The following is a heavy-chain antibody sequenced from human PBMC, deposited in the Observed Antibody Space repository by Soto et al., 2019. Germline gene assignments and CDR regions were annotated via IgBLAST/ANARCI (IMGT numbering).Heavy chain of an antibody. D-gene: IGHD4-17*01. CDR1: GFTFSSYG. Sequence: QVQLVESGGGVVQPGRSLRLSCAASGFTFSSYGMHWVRQAPGKGLEWLAVISYDGSNKYYADSVKGRFTISRDNSKNTLYLQMNSLRAEDTAVYYCAKDPYGDYYFDYWGQGTLVTVSS. CDR3: AKDPYGDYYFDY. CDR2: ISYDGSNK. J-gene: IGHJ4*02. V-gene: IGHV3-30*18.